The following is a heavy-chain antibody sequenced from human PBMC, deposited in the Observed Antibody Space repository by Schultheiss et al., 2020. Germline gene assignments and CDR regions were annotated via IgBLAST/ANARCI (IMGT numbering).Heavy chain of an antibody. D-gene: IGHD4-23*01. CDR2: ISSDGDDT. Sequence: GESLKISCAASGFTFSSYGMHWVRQAPGKGLEWVSTISSDGDDTYYGDSVKGRFTISRDNAKSSLYLQMNSLRDGDTAVYYCARARGNNYGMDVWGQGTTVTVSS. J-gene: IGHJ6*02. V-gene: IGHV3-21*06. CDR3: ARARGNNYGMDV. CDR1: GFTFSSYG.